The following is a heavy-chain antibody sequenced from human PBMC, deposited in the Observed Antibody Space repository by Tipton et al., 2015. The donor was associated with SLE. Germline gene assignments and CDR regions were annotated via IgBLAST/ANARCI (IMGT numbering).Heavy chain of an antibody. CDR2: IYYSGST. J-gene: IGHJ3*02. CDR3: ARQRDPQRAFDI. CDR1: GGSISSSSYY. D-gene: IGHD5-24*01. V-gene: IGHV4-39*01. Sequence: TLSLTCIVSGGSISSSSYYWGWIRQPPGKGLEWIGSIYYSGSTYYNPSLKSRVTISVDTSKNQFSLKLSSVTAADTAVYYCARQRDPQRAFDIWGQGTMVTVSS.